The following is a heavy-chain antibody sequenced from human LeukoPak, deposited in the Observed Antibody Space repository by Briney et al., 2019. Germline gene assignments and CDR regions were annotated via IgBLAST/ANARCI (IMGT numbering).Heavy chain of an antibody. CDR1: GFTFSSYA. Sequence: GGSLRLSCAASGFTFSSYAMSWVRQAPGKGLEWVSAISGSGGSTYYADSVKGRFTISRDNSKNTLYLQMNSLRAEDTAVYYCAKYSQWLVRIGWFDPWGQGTLVTVSS. CDR2: ISGSGGST. V-gene: IGHV3-23*01. D-gene: IGHD6-19*01. J-gene: IGHJ5*02. CDR3: AKYSQWLVRIGWFDP.